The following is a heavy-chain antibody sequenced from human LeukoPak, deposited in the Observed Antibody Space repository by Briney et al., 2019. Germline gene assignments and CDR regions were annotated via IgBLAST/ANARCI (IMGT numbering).Heavy chain of an antibody. Sequence: GGSLRLSCAASGFTFSNYYMSWIRQAPGKGLEWVSYISSSGTYTKYADSVKGRFATSRDNARNSLYLQMNSLRAEDTAVYYCAKYVVGGSSYYFDYWGQGTLVTVSS. CDR1: GFTFSNYY. V-gene: IGHV3-11*03. CDR2: ISSSGTYT. CDR3: AKYVVGGSSYYFDY. D-gene: IGHD2-15*01. J-gene: IGHJ4*02.